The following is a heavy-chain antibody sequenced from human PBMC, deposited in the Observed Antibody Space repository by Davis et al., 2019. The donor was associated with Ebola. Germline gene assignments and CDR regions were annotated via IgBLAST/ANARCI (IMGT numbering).Heavy chain of an antibody. CDR3: AKDWGYYDSSDAFDI. Sequence: GESLKISCAASGFTFNRKGMHWVRQAPGKGLEWVTFIRYDGSKKYYADSVKGRFTISRDNSKNTLYLQMNSLRPEDTAVYYCAKDWGYYDSSDAFDIWGQGTMVTVSS. CDR1: GFTFNRKG. V-gene: IGHV3-30*02. J-gene: IGHJ3*02. CDR2: IRYDGSKK. D-gene: IGHD3-22*01.